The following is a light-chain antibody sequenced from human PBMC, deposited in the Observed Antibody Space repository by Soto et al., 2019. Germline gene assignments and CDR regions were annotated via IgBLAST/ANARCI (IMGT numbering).Light chain of an antibody. CDR3: SSYTSSSTLGYV. V-gene: IGLV2-14*01. Sequence: QSALTQPASVSRSPGQSITISCTGTSSDVGGYNYVSWYQQHPGKAPKLMIYDVSNRPSGVSNRFSGSKSGNTASLTISGLQAEDEADYYCSSYTSSSTLGYVFGTEPKVTVL. J-gene: IGLJ1*01. CDR2: DVS. CDR1: SSDVGGYNY.